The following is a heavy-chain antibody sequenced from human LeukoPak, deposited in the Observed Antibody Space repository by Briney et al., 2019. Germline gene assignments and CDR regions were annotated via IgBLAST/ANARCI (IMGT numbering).Heavy chain of an antibody. CDR2: INPNSGGT. CDR1: GYTFTGYY. CDR3: ARGIPDYGDYVSAFDI. V-gene: IGHV1-2*02. D-gene: IGHD4-17*01. J-gene: IGHJ3*02. Sequence: AASVKVSCKASGYTFTGYYMHWVRQAPGQGLEWMGWINPNSGGTNYAQKFQGRVTMTRDTSISTAYMELSRLRSDDTAVYYCARGIPDYGDYVSAFDIWGQGTMVTVSS.